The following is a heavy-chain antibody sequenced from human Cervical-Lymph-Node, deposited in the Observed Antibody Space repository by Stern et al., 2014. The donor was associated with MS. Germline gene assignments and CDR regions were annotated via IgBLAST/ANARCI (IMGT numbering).Heavy chain of an antibody. J-gene: IGHJ4*02. CDR1: EFTFSDHY. V-gene: IGHV3-72*01. CDR3: AVVPGGNYYEDC. Sequence: EVQLVESGGGLVQPGESLRLSCAASEFTFSDHYMDWVRQAPGKGLEWVGRSRNKARSYTTEYAASVKGRFTISRDHSKNSLYLQMNNLKTEDTAVYYCAVVPGGNYYEDCWGQGTLVTVSS. D-gene: IGHD1-26*01. CDR2: SRNKARSYTT.